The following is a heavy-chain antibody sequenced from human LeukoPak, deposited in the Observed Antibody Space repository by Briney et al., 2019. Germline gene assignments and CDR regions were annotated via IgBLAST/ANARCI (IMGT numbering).Heavy chain of an antibody. CDR2: IYYSGST. J-gene: IGHJ4*02. CDR3: ASGGRSRQEY. D-gene: IGHD1-26*01. CDR1: GGSISSYY. Sequence: SETLSLTCTVSGGSISSYYWSWIRQPPGKGLEWIGYIYYSGSTSYNPSLKSRVTISVDTSKNQFSLKLSSVTAADTAVYYCASGGRSRQEYWGQGTLVTV. V-gene: IGHV4-59*08.